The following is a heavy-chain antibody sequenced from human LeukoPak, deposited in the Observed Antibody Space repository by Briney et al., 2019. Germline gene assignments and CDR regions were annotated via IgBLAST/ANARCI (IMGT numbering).Heavy chain of an antibody. CDR2: ISGSGGST. J-gene: IGHJ5*02. V-gene: IGHV3-23*01. CDR3: AKAYYYDSSGYLNWFDP. CDR1: GFTFSSYA. Sequence: PGGSLRLSCAASGFTFSSYAMSWVRQAPGKGLEWVSAISGSGGSTYYADSVKGRFTISRDNSKNTLYLQMTSLRAEDTAVYYCAKAYYYDSSGYLNWFDPWGQGTLVTVSS. D-gene: IGHD3-22*01.